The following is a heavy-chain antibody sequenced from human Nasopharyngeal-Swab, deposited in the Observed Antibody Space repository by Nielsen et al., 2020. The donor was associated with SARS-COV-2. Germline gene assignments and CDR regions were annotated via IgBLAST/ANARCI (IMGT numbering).Heavy chain of an antibody. CDR1: GYTFTSYG. J-gene: IGHJ3*02. CDR3: ASPGPHSSGYTTPPNAFDI. CDR2: ISAYNGNT. V-gene: IGHV1-18*01. D-gene: IGHD3-22*01. Sequence: ASVKVSCKASGYTFTSYGISWVRQAPGQGLEWMGWISAYNGNTNSAKKLQGRVTMTTDTSTSTAYMELRSLRSDDTAVYYCASPGPHSSGYTTPPNAFDIWGQGTMVTVSS.